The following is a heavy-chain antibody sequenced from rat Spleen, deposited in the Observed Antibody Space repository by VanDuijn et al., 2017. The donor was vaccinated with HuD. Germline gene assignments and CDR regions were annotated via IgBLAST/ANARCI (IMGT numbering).Heavy chain of an antibody. CDR2: IRFDGSST. J-gene: IGHJ3*01. CDR3: TTENYWFAY. V-gene: IGHV5-20*01. Sequence: EVQLVESGGGLVQPGRSMKLSCAASGFTFTNYDMAWVRQAPTKGLEWVASIRFDGSSTYYRDSVKGRFTISRDNAKSTLYLQMDSLRSEDTATYYCTTENYWFAYWGQGTLVTVSS. D-gene: IGHD1-10*01. CDR1: GFTFTNYD.